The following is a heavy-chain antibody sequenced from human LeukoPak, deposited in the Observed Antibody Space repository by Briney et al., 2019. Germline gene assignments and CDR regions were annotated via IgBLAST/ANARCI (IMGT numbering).Heavy chain of an antibody. CDR2: INHSGST. D-gene: IGHD3-10*01. Sequence: PSETLSLTCAVYGGSFSGYYWSWIRQPPGKGLERIGEINHSGSTNYNPSLKSRVTISVDTSKNQFSLKLSSVTAADTAVYYCARLLRGGPLYYYYYMDVWGKGTTVTISS. CDR3: ARLLRGGPLYYYYYMDV. J-gene: IGHJ6*03. CDR1: GGSFSGYY. V-gene: IGHV4-34*01.